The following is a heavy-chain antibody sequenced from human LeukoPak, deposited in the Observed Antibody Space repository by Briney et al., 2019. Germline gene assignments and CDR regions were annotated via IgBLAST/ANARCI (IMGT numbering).Heavy chain of an antibody. CDR3: ARDRYYDSSGYYYPGAFDI. CDR2: ISYDGSNK. Sequence: GRSLRLSCAASGFTFSSYAMHWVRQAPGKGLEWVAVISYDGSNKYYAGSVKGRFTISRDNSRNTLYLQMNSLRAEDTAVYYCARDRYYDSSGYYYPGAFDIWGQGTMVTVSS. D-gene: IGHD3-22*01. CDR1: GFTFSSYA. V-gene: IGHV3-30-3*01. J-gene: IGHJ3*02.